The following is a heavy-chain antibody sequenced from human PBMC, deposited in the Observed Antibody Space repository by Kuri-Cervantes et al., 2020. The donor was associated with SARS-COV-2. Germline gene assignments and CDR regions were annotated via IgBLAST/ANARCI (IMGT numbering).Heavy chain of an antibody. D-gene: IGHD6-19*01. Sequence: GGSLRLSCAASGFTFSDYYRSWIRQAPGKGREWVSYISSSGSTIYYADSVKGRFTISRDNAKNSLYLQMNSLRAEDTAVYYCAREGSGWHDYYSYYYMDVWGKGTTVTVSS. CDR3: AREGSGWHDYYSYYYMDV. J-gene: IGHJ6*03. V-gene: IGHV3-11*01. CDR2: ISSSGSTI. CDR1: GFTFSDYY.